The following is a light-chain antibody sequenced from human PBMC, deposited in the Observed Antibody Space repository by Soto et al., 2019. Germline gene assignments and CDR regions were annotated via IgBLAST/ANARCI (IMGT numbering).Light chain of an antibody. J-gene: IGKJ1*01. CDR3: QQRSNWPT. CDR1: QSVSSN. V-gene: IGKV3-11*01. Sequence: EIVLTQSPCTLSLSPGERATLSCRASQSVSSNLAWYQQKPGQAPRLLIYGASTRATGIPARFSGSGSGTEFTLTISSLEPEDFAVYYCQQRSNWPTFGQGTKVDIK. CDR2: GAS.